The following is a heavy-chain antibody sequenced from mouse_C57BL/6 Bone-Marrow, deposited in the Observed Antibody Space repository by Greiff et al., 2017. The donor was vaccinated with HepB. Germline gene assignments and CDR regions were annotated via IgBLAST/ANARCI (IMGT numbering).Heavy chain of an antibody. Sequence: QVQLQQPGAELVMPGASVKLSCKASGYTFTSYWMHWVKQRPGQGLEWIGEIDPSDSYTKYNQKFKGKSTLTVDKSSSTAYMQLSSLTSEDSAVYYCAREGYGDWFAYWGQGTLVTVSA. D-gene: IGHD2-2*01. CDR1: GYTFTSYW. CDR2: IDPSDSYT. J-gene: IGHJ3*01. CDR3: AREGYGDWFAY. V-gene: IGHV1-69*01.